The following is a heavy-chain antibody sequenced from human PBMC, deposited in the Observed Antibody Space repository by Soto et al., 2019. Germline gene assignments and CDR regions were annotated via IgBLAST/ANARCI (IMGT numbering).Heavy chain of an antibody. CDR2: ISWNSGSI. J-gene: IGHJ1*01. V-gene: IGHV3-9*01. CDR1: GFTFDDYA. CDR3: AKDFNPSTVKYFQH. D-gene: IGHD4-17*01. Sequence: GGSLRLSCAASGFTFDDYAMHWVRQAPGKGLEWVSGISWNSGSIGYADSVKGRFTISRDNAKNSLYLQMNSLRAEDTALYYCAKDFNPSTVKYFQHWGQGTLVTVSS.